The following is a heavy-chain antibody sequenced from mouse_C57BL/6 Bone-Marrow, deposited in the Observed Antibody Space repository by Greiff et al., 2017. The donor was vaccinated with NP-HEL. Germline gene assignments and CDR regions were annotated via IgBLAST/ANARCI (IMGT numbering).Heavy chain of an antibody. CDR1: GYTFTSYW. V-gene: IGHV1-52*01. Sequence: QVQLQQSGAELVRPGSSVKLSCKASGYTFTSYWMHWVKQRPIQGLEWIGNIDPSDSETHYNQKFKDKATLTVDKSSSTAYMQLSSLTSEDSAVYYCARDPYYYGPYYAMDYWGQGTSVTVSS. CDR2: IDPSDSET. CDR3: ARDPYYYGPYYAMDY. J-gene: IGHJ4*01. D-gene: IGHD1-1*01.